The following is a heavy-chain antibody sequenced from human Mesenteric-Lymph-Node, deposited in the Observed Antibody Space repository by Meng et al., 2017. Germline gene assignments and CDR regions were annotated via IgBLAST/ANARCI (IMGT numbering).Heavy chain of an antibody. CDR2: ISAYNGNT. Sequence: ASVKVSCKASGYTFTSYGISWVRQAPGQGLEWMGWISAYNGNTNYAQKLQGRVTMTTDTSTSTAYIELRSLRSEDTAVYYCARDPTREITMVRGVIGAFDIWGQGTMVTVSS. D-gene: IGHD3-10*01. CDR1: GYTFTSYG. CDR3: ARDPTREITMVRGVIGAFDI. J-gene: IGHJ3*02. V-gene: IGHV1-18*01.